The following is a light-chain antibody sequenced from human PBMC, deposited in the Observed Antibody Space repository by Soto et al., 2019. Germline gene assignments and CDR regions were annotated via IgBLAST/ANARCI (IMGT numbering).Light chain of an antibody. CDR1: PGLSSY. V-gene: IGKV1-9*01. J-gene: IGKJ5*01. Sequence: DLQLTQSPSFLSASVGDRVTITCRASPGLSSYLAWYQHKPGKAPTLLLYAASTLQSGVPSRCSGSGSGTEFTLTISSLQPADFETDYCQQLNSYPITFGQGTRLEIK. CDR2: AAS. CDR3: QQLNSYPIT.